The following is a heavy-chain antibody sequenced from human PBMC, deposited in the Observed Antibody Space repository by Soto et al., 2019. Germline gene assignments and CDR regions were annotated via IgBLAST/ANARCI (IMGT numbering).Heavy chain of an antibody. CDR2: ISTYNGNT. V-gene: IGHV1-18*04. CDR3: ARDSQTTMVRGVGGGSHNYYGMDV. Sequence: QVQLVQSGAEVKKPGASVKVSCKASGYTFTSYGISWVRQAPGQGLEWMGWISTYNGNTNYAQKLQGRVTMTTDTATSTAYMELRSLRADDTAVYYCARDSQTTMVRGVGGGSHNYYGMDVWGQGTTVTVSS. CDR1: GYTFTSYG. D-gene: IGHD3-10*01. J-gene: IGHJ6*02.